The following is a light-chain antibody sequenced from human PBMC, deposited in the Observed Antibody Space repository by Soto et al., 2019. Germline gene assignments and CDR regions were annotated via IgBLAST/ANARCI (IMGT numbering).Light chain of an antibody. Sequence: EIVMPQSPATLSVSPGERATLSCRARQSVSSNLSWYQQKPCQGPRLLIYAASTRATGIPARFSGSGSGTEFTLTISGLQSEDFAVYYCQQYNNWPPITFGPGTKVDIK. CDR1: QSVSSN. J-gene: IGKJ3*01. V-gene: IGKV3-15*01. CDR3: QQYNNWPPIT. CDR2: AAS.